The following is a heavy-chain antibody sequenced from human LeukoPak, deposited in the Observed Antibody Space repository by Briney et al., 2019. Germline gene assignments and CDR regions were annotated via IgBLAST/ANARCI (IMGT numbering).Heavy chain of an antibody. CDR1: GGSISSYY. D-gene: IGHD4-17*01. Sequence: SETLSLTCAVSGGSISSYYWSWIRQPPGKGLEWIGYIYYSGSTNYNPSLKSRVTISVDTSKNQFSLKLSSVTAADTAVYYCARDSVGYGDYFDYWGQGTLVTVSS. V-gene: IGHV4-59*01. CDR3: ARDSVGYGDYFDY. CDR2: IYYSGST. J-gene: IGHJ4*02.